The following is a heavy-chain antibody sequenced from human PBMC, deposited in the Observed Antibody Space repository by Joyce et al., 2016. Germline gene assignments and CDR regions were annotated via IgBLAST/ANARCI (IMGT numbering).Heavy chain of an antibody. CDR3: ARGAGSFWYFDL. J-gene: IGHJ2*01. CDR1: GYTFSGYS. CDR2: IDPKSGDT. D-gene: IGHD6-13*01. V-gene: IGHV1-2*04. Sequence: QVQLVQSEAELKKPGASVKVSCKASGYTFSGYSIHWVRQAPGQGLEWRGWIDPKSGDTDYAQKFQGWVTITRDTSSSTAYMEVRRLRSEDTAVYYCARGAGSFWYFDLWGRGTLVTVSS.